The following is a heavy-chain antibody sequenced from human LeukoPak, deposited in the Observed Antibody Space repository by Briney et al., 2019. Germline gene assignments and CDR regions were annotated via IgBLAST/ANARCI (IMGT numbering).Heavy chain of an antibody. D-gene: IGHD3-3*01. CDR1: GGSISSGDYY. CDR2: IYYSGST. CDR3: ARDGFWSGPDAFDI. Sequence: SQTLSLTCTVSGGSISSGDYYWSWIRQPPGKGLEWIGYIYYSGSTDYNPSLKSRVTISVGTSKNQFSLKLSSVTAADTAVYYCARDGFWSGPDAFDIWGQGTMVTVSS. V-gene: IGHV4-30-4*08. J-gene: IGHJ3*02.